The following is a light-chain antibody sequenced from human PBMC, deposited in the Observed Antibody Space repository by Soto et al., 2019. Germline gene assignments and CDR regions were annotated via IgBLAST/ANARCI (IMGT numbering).Light chain of an antibody. J-gene: IGKJ4*01. CDR1: HSISSF. CDR2: AAS. V-gene: IGKV1-39*01. Sequence: DIQMTQSPSSLSASVGDRVTITFRAIHSISSFFNYYQQKPGKAPKLLIYAASSLQSGVPSRISGSGGATDFPITISSLQHEDSATYYCQQSYSTPCTFGGGTKVDI. CDR3: QQSYSTPCT.